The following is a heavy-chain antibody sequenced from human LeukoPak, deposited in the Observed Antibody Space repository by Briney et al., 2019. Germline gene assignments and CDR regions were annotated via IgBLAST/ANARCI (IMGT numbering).Heavy chain of an antibody. V-gene: IGHV4-34*01. D-gene: IGHD6-13*01. CDR1: GGTFSGYY. Sequence: SETLSLTCELYGGTFSGYYWSWIRQSPGKGLEWIREINHSGRTNYNTSLKRRITISVNTSKNQYSLRLSSVTAADTAMFYCVRVGAAAGYTIEYFQHWGQGTLVTVSS. CDR3: VRVGAAAGYTIEYFQH. CDR2: INHSGRT. J-gene: IGHJ1*01.